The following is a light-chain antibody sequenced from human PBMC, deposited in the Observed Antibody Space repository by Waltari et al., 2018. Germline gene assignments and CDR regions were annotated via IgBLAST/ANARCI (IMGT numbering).Light chain of an antibody. CDR2: EDT. CDR3: CSHTGSNTWV. J-gene: IGLJ3*02. V-gene: IGLV2-23*01. Sequence: QSALTQPASVSGSPGQPITISCTGTSSYNLVSWYQQYPGEAPKVVIFEDTKRPSGVSNRFSASKSGNTASLTISGLQAEDEADYYVCSHTGSNTWVFGGGTKVTVL. CDR1: SSYNL.